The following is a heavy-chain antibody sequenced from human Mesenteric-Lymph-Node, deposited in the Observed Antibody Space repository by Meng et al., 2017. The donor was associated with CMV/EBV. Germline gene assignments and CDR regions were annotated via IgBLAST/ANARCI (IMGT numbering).Heavy chain of an antibody. CDR1: GFTFSSYS. Sequence: GESLKISCAASGFTFSSYSMNWVRQAPGKGLEWVSSISSSSSYIYYADSVKGRFTISRDNAKNSLYLQMNSLRAEDTAVYYCARTNIVVVPAAKWFDPWGQGTLVTVSS. CDR3: ARTNIVVVPAAKWFDP. J-gene: IGHJ5*02. D-gene: IGHD2-2*01. CDR2: ISSSSSYI. V-gene: IGHV3-21*01.